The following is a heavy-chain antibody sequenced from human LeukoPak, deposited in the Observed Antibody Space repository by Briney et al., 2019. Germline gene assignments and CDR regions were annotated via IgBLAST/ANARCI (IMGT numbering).Heavy chain of an antibody. Sequence: PGGSLRLSCAASVFTFSTYNMNWVRQAPGRGLEWVSAISGSGRSTYYADSVKGRFTISRDNSKNTLYLQMNSLRAEDTAVYYCAKDYYDSSGYYGIFDYWGQGTLVTVSS. CDR2: ISGSGRST. CDR1: VFTFSTYN. CDR3: AKDYYDSSGYYGIFDY. D-gene: IGHD3-22*01. V-gene: IGHV3-23*01. J-gene: IGHJ4*02.